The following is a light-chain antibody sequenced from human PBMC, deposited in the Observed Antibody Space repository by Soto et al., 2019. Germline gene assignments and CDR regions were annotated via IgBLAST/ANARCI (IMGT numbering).Light chain of an antibody. Sequence: EIVLTQSPATLSSFPGDRVTLSCRASQSVSNYLAWYQQKPGQAPRLLIYDASNRATGIPARFSGSGSGTDFTLTISSLEPEDFAVYYCQQRSNWPRGTFGQGTKVDIK. CDR1: QSVSNY. CDR3: QQRSNWPRGT. J-gene: IGKJ1*01. V-gene: IGKV3-11*01. CDR2: DAS.